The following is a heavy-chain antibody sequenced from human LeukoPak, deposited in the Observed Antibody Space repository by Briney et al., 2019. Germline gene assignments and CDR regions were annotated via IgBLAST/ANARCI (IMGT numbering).Heavy chain of an antibody. J-gene: IGHJ4*02. CDR1: GGSFSGYY. CDR3: ASVYSGSYYFNY. V-gene: IGHV4-34*01. Sequence: SETLSLTCAVYGGSFSGYYWSWIRQPPGKGLEWIGEINHSGSTNYNPSLKSRVTISVDTSKNQFSLKLSSVTAADTAVYYCASVYSGSYYFNYWGQGTLVTVSS. D-gene: IGHD1-26*01. CDR2: INHSGST.